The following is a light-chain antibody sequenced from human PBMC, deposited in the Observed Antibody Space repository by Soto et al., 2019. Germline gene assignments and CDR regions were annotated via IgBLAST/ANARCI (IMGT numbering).Light chain of an antibody. V-gene: IGKV3-20*01. CDR2: GAS. CDR1: QYIGSN. J-gene: IGKJ1*01. CDR3: QQYGSSGT. Sequence: EIVCTQSPGTLSVSRGQTSTLASRSSQYIGSNLAWYQQKPGQAPRLLIYGASNRATGIPDRFSGSGSGTDFTLTISRLEPEDFAVYYCQQYGSSGTFGQGTKVDIK.